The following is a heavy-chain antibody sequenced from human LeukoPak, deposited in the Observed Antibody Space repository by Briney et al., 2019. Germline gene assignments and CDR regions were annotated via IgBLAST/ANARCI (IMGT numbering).Heavy chain of an antibody. Sequence: ASVKVSCKASGYTFTGYYMHWVRQAPGQGLEWMGWINPNSGGTNYAQKFQGRVTMTRDTSISTAYMELSRLRSDDTAVYYCARVYVGYCTNGVCYYYYYMDVWGKGTTVTVSS. CDR2: INPNSGGT. CDR3: ARVYVGYCTNGVCYYYYYMDV. CDR1: GYTFTGYY. V-gene: IGHV1-2*02. D-gene: IGHD2-8*01. J-gene: IGHJ6*03.